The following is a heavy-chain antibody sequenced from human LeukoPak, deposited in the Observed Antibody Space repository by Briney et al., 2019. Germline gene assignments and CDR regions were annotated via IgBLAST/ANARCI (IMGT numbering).Heavy chain of an antibody. CDR3: ARNGPHYYDKSGYLDS. J-gene: IGHJ4*02. CDR1: GGSISSYY. V-gene: IGHV4-59*03. Sequence: SETLSLTCTVSGGSISSYYWSWIRQPPGKGLEWIGNIDYSRDTNYNPSLRSRVTISVDKSRNQFSLKLNSVTAADTAVYYCARNGPHYYDKSGYLDSWGQGTLVTVSS. D-gene: IGHD3-22*01. CDR2: IDYSRDT.